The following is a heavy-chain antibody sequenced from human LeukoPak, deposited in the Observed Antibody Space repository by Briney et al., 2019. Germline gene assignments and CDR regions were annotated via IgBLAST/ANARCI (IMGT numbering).Heavy chain of an antibody. CDR3: ARARDFGVVTHNWFDP. CDR2: IIPIFGTA. J-gene: IGHJ5*02. Sequence: GASVKVSCKASGGTFSSYAISWVRQAPGQGLEWMGGIIPIFGTANYAQKFQGRVTTTAYESTSTTFMKVSTMRSADTAVYYCARARDFGVVTHNWFDPWGQGTLVTVSS. D-gene: IGHD3-3*01. CDR1: GGTFSSYA. V-gene: IGHV1-69*01.